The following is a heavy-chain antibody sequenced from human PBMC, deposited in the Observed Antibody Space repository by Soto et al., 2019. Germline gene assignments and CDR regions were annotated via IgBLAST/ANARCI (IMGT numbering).Heavy chain of an antibody. CDR1: GFTFSSHG. Sequence: GGSLRLSCAASGFTFSSHGMHWVRQAPGKGLEWVAVIWSDGSNEYYADSVKGRFTISRDNSKNTLYLQMSSLRVEDTAVYYCATDYSSTGYGLVHWGQGAQVTVSS. J-gene: IGHJ4*02. CDR2: IWSDGSNE. CDR3: ATDYSSTGYGLVH. D-gene: IGHD6-19*01. V-gene: IGHV3-33*01.